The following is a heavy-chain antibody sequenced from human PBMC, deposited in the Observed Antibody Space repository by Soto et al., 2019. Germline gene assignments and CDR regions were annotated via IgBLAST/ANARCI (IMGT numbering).Heavy chain of an antibody. D-gene: IGHD3-22*01. CDR1: GFTFSSYD. Sequence: EVQLVESGGGLVQPGGSLRLSCAASGFTFSSYDMHWVRQATGEGLEWVSAIGTAGDTYYPGSVKGRFTISRENAKNSLYLQMNSLRAEDTAVYYCARAYYYDSSGLGYWGQGTLVTVSS. V-gene: IGHV3-13*01. J-gene: IGHJ4*02. CDR3: ARAYYYDSSGLGY. CDR2: IGTAGDT.